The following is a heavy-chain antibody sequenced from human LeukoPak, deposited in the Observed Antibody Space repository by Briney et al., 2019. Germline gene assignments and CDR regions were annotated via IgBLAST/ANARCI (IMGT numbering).Heavy chain of an antibody. Sequence: PGGSLGLSCAASGFTFSSYAMSWVRQAPGKGLEWVSAISGSGGSTYYADSVKGRFTISRDNSKNTLYLQMNSLRAEDTAVYYCAKHSYITMVRGFLDYWGQGTLVTVSS. CDR1: GFTFSSYA. CDR3: AKHSYITMVRGFLDY. D-gene: IGHD3-10*01. V-gene: IGHV3-23*01. J-gene: IGHJ4*02. CDR2: ISGSGGST.